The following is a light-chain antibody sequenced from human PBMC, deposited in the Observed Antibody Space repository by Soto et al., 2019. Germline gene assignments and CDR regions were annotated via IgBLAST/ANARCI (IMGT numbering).Light chain of an antibody. J-gene: IGKJ1*01. CDR3: QQYDITPRT. V-gene: IGKV3-20*01. Sequence: EIVLTQSPGTLSLSPGKRVTLSCRASQSISSTYLAWYQQKPGQAPRLLIYGASSRSTGIPDRFSGSGSGTDYTLTISRRQPHDFAVLYFQQYDITPRTFGQGTNVEVQ. CDR1: QSISSTY. CDR2: GAS.